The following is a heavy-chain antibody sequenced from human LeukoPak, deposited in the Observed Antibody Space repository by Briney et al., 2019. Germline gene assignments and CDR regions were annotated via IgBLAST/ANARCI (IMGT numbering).Heavy chain of an antibody. CDR1: GFTVSSNS. CDR2: IYSGTI. J-gene: IGHJ4*02. V-gene: IGHV3-53*01. CDR3: AKSHSGYDYLVGY. D-gene: IGHD5-12*01. Sequence: PGGSLRLSCTVSGFTVSSNSMSWVRQAPGKGLEWVSFIYSGTIHYSDSVKGRFTISRDNSKNTLYLQMNSLRAEDTAVYYCAKSHSGYDYLVGYWGQGTLVTVSS.